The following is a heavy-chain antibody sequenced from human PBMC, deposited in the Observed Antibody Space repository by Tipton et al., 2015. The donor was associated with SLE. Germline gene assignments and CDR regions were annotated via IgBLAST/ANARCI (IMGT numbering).Heavy chain of an antibody. J-gene: IGHJ6*02. CDR2: IYSGGST. CDR3: ARGWQIMYYGMDV. D-gene: IGHD5-24*01. Sequence: GSLRLSCAASGFTVSSNYMSWVRQAPGKGLEWVSVIYSGGSTYYADSVKGRFTISRDNSKNMLYLQMNSLRAEDTAVYYCARGWQIMYYGMDVWGQGTTVTVSS. CDR1: GFTVSSNY. V-gene: IGHV3-53*01.